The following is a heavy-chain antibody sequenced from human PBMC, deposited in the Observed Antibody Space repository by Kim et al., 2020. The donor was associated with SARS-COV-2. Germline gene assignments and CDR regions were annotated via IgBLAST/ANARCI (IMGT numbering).Heavy chain of an antibody. CDR3: ARTPILTGYYGTFFDY. D-gene: IGHD3-9*01. Sequence: SETLSLTCTVSGGSISSGGYYWSWIRQHPGKGLEWIGYIYYSGSTYYNPSLKSRVTISVDTSKNQFSLKLSSVTAADTAVYYCARTPILTGYYGTFFDYWGQGTLVTVSS. CDR2: IYYSGST. V-gene: IGHV4-31*03. J-gene: IGHJ4*02. CDR1: GGSISSGGYY.